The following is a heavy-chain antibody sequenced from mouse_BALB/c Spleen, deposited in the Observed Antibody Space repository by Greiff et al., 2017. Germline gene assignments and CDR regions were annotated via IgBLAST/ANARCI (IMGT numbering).Heavy chain of an antibody. Sequence: QVQLQQSGAELARPGASVKLSCKASGYTFTSYWMHWVKQRPGQGLEWIGEINPSNGRTNYNEKFKSKATLTVDKSSSTAYMQLSSLTSEDSAVYYCARYYRYDGGFDYWGQGTTLTVSS. D-gene: IGHD2-14*01. J-gene: IGHJ2*01. CDR2: INPSNGRT. CDR3: ARYYRYDGGFDY. V-gene: IGHV1S81*02. CDR1: GYTFTSYW.